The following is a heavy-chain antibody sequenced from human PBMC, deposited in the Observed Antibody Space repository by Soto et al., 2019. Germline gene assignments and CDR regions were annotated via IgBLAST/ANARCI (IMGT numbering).Heavy chain of an antibody. CDR1: GFTFTSFS. J-gene: IGHJ4*02. CDR2: ISYDGSIE. Sequence: QVQLVESGGGVVQPGRSLKLSCAASGFTFTSFSMQWVRQAPGKGLEWGAVISYDGSIEYYADSVKGRFTISRDNSKNAPYVQMYSLRTEDTAVYFCARELSTSRDLDYWGEGTLVTVSS. V-gene: IGHV3-30-3*01. CDR3: ARELSTSRDLDY.